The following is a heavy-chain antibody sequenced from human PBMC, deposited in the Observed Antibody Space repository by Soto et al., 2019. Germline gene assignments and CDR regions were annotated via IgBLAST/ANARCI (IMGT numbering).Heavy chain of an antibody. CDR3: ASLPLPTP. Sequence: GASVKVSCKASGYTFSTYYMHWVRQAPGQGYEWMGIINPSGGSTTYAQKFQGRVTMTRDTSTTTVYMELSSLRSEDTAVYYCASLPLPTPWGQGTLVTVSS. CDR1: GYTFSTYY. CDR2: INPSGGST. V-gene: IGHV1-46*01. J-gene: IGHJ5*02.